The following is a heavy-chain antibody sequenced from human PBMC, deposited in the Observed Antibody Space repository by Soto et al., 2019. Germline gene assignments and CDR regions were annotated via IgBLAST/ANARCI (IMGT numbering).Heavy chain of an antibody. CDR3: ARVLEFRDGYISLFDF. D-gene: IGHD1-1*01. V-gene: IGHV1-69*01. CDR2: IIPIVGIP. CDR1: GGTFRNYP. Sequence: QVQLVQSGAEVKKPGSSVKVSCKASGGTFRNYPFSWVRQAPGQGLEWMGGIIPIVGIPNYAQKFQGRVTIPADESTTTVHMVLSSLRSEDTAVYYCARVLEFRDGYISLFDFWGQGTLVTVSS. J-gene: IGHJ4*02.